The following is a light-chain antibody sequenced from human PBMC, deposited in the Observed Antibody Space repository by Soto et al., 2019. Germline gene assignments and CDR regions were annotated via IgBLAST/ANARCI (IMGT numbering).Light chain of an antibody. Sequence: AIRMTQSPYSLSTSTGDRVTITCRASQGISSYLAWYQQKPGKAPKLLIYAASTLQSGVPSRFSGSGSGTDFTLTISCLQSEDFATYYCQQYYSYSWTFGQGTKVEIK. CDR3: QQYYSYSWT. CDR2: AAS. V-gene: IGKV1-8*01. J-gene: IGKJ1*01. CDR1: QGISSY.